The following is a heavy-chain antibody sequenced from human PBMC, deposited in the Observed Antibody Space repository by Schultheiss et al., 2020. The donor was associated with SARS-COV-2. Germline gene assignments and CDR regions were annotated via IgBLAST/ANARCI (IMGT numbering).Heavy chain of an antibody. CDR1: GFTFSSYA. CDR2: ISGSGSDT. D-gene: IGHD6-6*01. J-gene: IGHJ4*02. V-gene: IGHV3-21*01. Sequence: GESLKISCAASGFTFSSYAMSWVRQAPGKGLEWISSISGSGSDTYYADSVKGRFTISRDNAKNSLYLQMNSLRAEDTAVYYCARDLPPSSSSCYWGQGTLVTVSS. CDR3: ARDLPPSSSSCY.